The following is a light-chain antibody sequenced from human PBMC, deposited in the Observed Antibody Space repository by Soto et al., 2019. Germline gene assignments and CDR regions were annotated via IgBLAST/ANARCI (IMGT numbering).Light chain of an antibody. CDR3: QHYAISPCT. CDR2: GAS. CDR1: QTVSNIY. J-gene: IGKJ4*01. Sequence: IVLTQSPGTLSLSPGERAALSCRASQTVSNIYLNWYQQRPGRAPRLLIYGASSRATGIPDRFSGSGSGTDFTLTISGLEPDDVAVYFCQHYAISPCTFGGGPKVDIK. V-gene: IGKV3-20*01.